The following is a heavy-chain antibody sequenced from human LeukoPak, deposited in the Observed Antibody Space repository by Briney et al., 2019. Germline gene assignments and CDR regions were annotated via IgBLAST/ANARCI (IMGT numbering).Heavy chain of an antibody. CDR2: IKSKTDGGTT. Sequence: GGSLRLSCAASGFAFSNAWMSWVRQAPGKGLEWVGRIKSKTDGGTTDYAAPVKGRFTISRDDSKNTLYLQMNSLKTEDTAVYYCTTDGAYNWNDVAWFDPWGQGTLVTVSS. J-gene: IGHJ5*02. D-gene: IGHD1-1*01. CDR3: TTDGAYNWNDVAWFDP. CDR1: GFAFSNAW. V-gene: IGHV3-15*01.